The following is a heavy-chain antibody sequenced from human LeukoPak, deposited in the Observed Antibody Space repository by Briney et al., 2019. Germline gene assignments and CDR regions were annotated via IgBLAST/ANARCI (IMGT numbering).Heavy chain of an antibody. CDR2: IIPILGIA. CDR1: GGTFSSYT. CDR3: ASRYCSSTSCYSNWNYALS. V-gene: IGHV1-69*02. D-gene: IGHD2-2*01. Sequence: SVKVSCKXSGGTFSSYTISWVRQTPGQGLEWMGRIIPILGIANYAQKFQGRVTITADKSTSTAYMELSSLRSEDTAVYYCASRYCSSTSCYSNWNYALSWGQGTLVTVSS. J-gene: IGHJ4*02.